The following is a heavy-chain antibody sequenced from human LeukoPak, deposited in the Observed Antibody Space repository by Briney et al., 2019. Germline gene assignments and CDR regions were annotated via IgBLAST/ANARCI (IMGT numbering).Heavy chain of an antibody. CDR1: GGSISSGGYS. D-gene: IGHD3-16*01. V-gene: IGHV4-30-2*01. J-gene: IGHJ3*02. CDR2: IYHSGST. CDR3: ARDRWGDAFDI. Sequence: PSQTLSLTCAVSGGSISSGGYSWSWIRQPPGKGLEWIGYIYHSGSTYYNPSLKSRVTISVDRSKNQFSLKLSSVTAADTAVYYCARDRWGDAFDIWGQGTMVTVSS.